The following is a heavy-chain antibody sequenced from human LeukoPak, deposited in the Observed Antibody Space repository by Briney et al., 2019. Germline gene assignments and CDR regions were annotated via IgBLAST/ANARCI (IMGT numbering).Heavy chain of an antibody. J-gene: IGHJ4*02. D-gene: IGHD3-22*01. V-gene: IGHV4-38-2*02. CDR2: MYHSGLI. CDR3: ARGTWFYYDSSGYSDD. CDR1: GYSISSGYY. Sequence: SETLSLTCTVSGYSISSGYYWGWIRQSPGKGLEWIANMYHSGLIYYNPSLKSRITISMDMSKNQLSLKLRSVTAADTAVYYCARGTWFYYDSSGYSDDWGQGTLVTVSS.